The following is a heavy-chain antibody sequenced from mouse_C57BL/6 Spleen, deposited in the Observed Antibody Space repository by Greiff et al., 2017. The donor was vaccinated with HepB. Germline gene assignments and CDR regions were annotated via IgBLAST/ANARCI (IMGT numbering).Heavy chain of an antibody. D-gene: IGHD2-1*01. CDR2: IDPSDSYT. J-gene: IGHJ1*03. Sequence: QVQLKQPGAELVRPGTSVKLSCKASGYTFTSYWMHWVKQRPGQGLEWIGVIDPSDSYTNYNQKFKGKATLTVDTSSSTAYMQLSSLTSEDSAVYYCARRGVYYGNHLWYFDVWGTGTTVTVSS. CDR1: GYTFTSYW. CDR3: ARRGVYYGNHLWYFDV. V-gene: IGHV1-59*01.